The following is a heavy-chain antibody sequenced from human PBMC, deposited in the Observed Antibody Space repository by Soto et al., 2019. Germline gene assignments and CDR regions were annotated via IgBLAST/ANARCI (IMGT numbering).Heavy chain of an antibody. Sequence: SETLSLTCTVSGGSISSYYWSWIRQPPGKGLEWIGYIYYSGSTNYNPSLKSRVTISVDTSKNQFSLKLSSVTAADTAVYYCARASPPTMLRGVDWFDPWGQGTLVTVSS. CDR2: IYYSGST. J-gene: IGHJ5*02. CDR3: ARASPPTMLRGVDWFDP. CDR1: GGSISSYY. V-gene: IGHV4-59*01. D-gene: IGHD3-10*01.